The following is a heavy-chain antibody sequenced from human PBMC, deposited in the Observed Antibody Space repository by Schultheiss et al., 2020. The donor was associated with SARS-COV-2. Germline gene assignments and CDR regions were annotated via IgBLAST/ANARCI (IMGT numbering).Heavy chain of an antibody. Sequence: GGSLRLSCAASGFTFSSYAIHWVRQAPGKGLEWVAVISYDGSNKYYADSVKGRFTISRDNAKNSLYLQMNSLRVEDTAVYYCARDLSRYYYDSSGYFDYWGQGTLVTVSS. D-gene: IGHD3-22*01. J-gene: IGHJ4*02. CDR2: ISYDGSNK. V-gene: IGHV3-30-3*01. CDR1: GFTFSSYA. CDR3: ARDLSRYYYDSSGYFDY.